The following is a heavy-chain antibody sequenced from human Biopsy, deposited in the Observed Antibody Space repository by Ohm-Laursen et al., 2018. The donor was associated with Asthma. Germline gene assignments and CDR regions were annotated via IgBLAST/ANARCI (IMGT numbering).Heavy chain of an antibody. CDR2: ISYTGST. Sequence: GTLPLTCAVSADSISSNNFYWGWIRQPPGKGLEWIATISYTGSTYYNPSLKSRVTISVDTSKNQFSLKLSSVTAADTAVYYCARHSGNYYAQLNYWGQGTLVTVSS. CDR1: ADSISSNNFY. V-gene: IGHV4-39*01. D-gene: IGHD1-26*01. CDR3: ARHSGNYYAQLNY. J-gene: IGHJ4*02.